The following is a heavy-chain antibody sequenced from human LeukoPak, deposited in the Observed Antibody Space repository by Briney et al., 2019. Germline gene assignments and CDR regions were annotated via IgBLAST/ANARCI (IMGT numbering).Heavy chain of an antibody. CDR1: GFTFSSYW. Sequence: GGSLRLSCAASGFTFSSYWMSWVRQAPGKGLEWVSCISSSSSYIYYADSVRGRFTISRDNAKSSLYLQMNSLRADDTAVYYCARASVGVRGYDLYYFDDWGQGTLVTVSS. V-gene: IGHV3-21*01. CDR2: ISSSSSYI. CDR3: ARASVGVRGYDLYYFDD. J-gene: IGHJ4*02. D-gene: IGHD5-12*01.